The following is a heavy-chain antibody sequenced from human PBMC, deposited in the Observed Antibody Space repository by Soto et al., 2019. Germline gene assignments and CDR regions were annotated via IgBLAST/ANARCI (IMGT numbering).Heavy chain of an antibody. D-gene: IGHD7-27*01. J-gene: IGHJ4*02. V-gene: IGHV4-30-4*01. CDR1: GDSISNVYAC. CDR3: ARGPSGDKVDY. Sequence: QVQLQESGPGLVKPSQTLSLTCTVSGDSISNVYACWSWIRQSPDKVLEWIGHIYNGGSTYNSPSRTSRVTISVDTSKNQFYLQLNSVSAADTAVYYCARGPSGDKVDYWGQGILVTVSS. CDR2: IYNGGST.